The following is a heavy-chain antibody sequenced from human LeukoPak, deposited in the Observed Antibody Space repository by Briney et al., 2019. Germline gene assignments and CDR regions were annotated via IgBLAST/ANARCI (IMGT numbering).Heavy chain of an antibody. V-gene: IGHV3-23*01. CDR2: ISGSGGST. D-gene: IGHD3-22*01. J-gene: IGHJ4*02. CDR3: AKEARTYYYDSSGSYYFDY. CDR1: GFTFSSYA. Sequence: PGGSLRLSCAASGFTFSSYAMSWVRQAPGKGLEWVSAISGSGGSTYYADSVKGRFTISRDNSKNTLYLQMNSLRAEDTAVYYCAKEARTYYYDSSGSYYFDYWGQGTLVTVSS.